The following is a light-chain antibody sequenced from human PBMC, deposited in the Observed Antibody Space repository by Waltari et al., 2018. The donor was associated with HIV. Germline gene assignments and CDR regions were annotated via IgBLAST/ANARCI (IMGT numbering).Light chain of an antibody. V-gene: IGLV2-14*01. CDR1: SSDVGGYDY. CDR2: DVS. Sequence: QSALTQPASVSGSPGQSITISCTGTSSDVGGYDYVSWYQQHPGKAPKLMISDVSNRHSGVSNRFSGSKSGTTASLTISGLQAEDEADYYCSSYTRGTSLRVFGTGTTVTVL. J-gene: IGLJ1*01. CDR3: SSYTRGTSLRV.